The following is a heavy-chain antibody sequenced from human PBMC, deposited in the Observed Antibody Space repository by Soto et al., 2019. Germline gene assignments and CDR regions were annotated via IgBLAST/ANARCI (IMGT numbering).Heavy chain of an antibody. CDR2: IFSSGTT. CDR3: AIFTAPVDFDYAMGV. D-gene: IGHD2-21*01. J-gene: IGHJ6*02. CDR1: ADSIGSGNKY. V-gene: IGHV4-30-4*02. Sequence: PSETLSLTCTVSADSIGSGNKYWSWIRQAPGKGLEWIGYIFSSGTTYCNPSLKSRLTMSLDTSQNQFSLMLNSVTSSDTAGYFCAIFTAPVDFDYAMGVWGQATTVTVS.